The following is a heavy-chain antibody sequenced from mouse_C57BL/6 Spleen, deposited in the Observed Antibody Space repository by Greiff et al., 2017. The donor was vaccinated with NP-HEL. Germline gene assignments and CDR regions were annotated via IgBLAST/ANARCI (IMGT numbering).Heavy chain of an antibody. CDR2: ISYDGSN. V-gene: IGHV3-6*01. Sequence: DVKLQESGPGLVKPSQSLSLTCSVTGYSITSGYYWNWIRQFPGTKLEWMGYISYDGSNNYNPSLKNRISITRDTTKNQFFLKLNSVTNEDTATYYCARDPADWYFDVWGTGTTVTVAS. CDR1: GYSITSGYY. J-gene: IGHJ1*03. CDR3: ARDPADWYFDV.